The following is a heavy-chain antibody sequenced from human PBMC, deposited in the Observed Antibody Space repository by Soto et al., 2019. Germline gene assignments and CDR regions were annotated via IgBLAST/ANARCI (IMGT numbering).Heavy chain of an antibody. CDR3: ARADGTTTFGFFDY. CDR1: GDSISRENYS. Sequence: QLQLQQSGSGLVRPSQTLSVTCVVSGDSISRENYSWSWIRQPPGKGLEWIGHIHHNGATYYSPPLQSRVTISADRSNDPLSLELTSVTAADTAVYYCARADGTTTFGFFDYWGQGTLVTVSS. V-gene: IGHV4-30-2*01. J-gene: IGHJ4*02. CDR2: IHHNGAT. D-gene: IGHD4-4*01.